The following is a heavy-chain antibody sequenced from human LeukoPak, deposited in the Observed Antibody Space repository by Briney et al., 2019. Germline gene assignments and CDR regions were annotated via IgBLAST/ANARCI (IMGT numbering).Heavy chain of an antibody. CDR3: AREGGGYSYGLG. V-gene: IGHV4-39*02. J-gene: IGHJ4*02. D-gene: IGHD5-18*01. Sequence: PSETLSLTCTVSGGSISSSSYYWGWIRQPPGKGLEWIGSIYYSGSTYYNPSLKSRVTISVDTSKNQFSLKLSSVTAADTAVYYCAREGGGYSYGLGWGQGPLVTVP. CDR2: IYYSGST. CDR1: GGSISSSSYY.